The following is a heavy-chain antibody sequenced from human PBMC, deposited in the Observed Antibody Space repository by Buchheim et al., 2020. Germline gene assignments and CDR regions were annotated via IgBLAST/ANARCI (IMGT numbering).Heavy chain of an antibody. CDR3: TTSYYYDSSGYYLEPYP. CDR1: GFTFSNAW. D-gene: IGHD3-22*01. V-gene: IGHV3-15*01. CDR2: IKSKTDGGTT. Sequence: EVQLVESGGGLVKRGGSLRLSCAASGFTFSNAWMSWVRQAPGKGLEWVGRIKSKTDGGTTDYAAPVKGRFIISNTDSKNTLYLQMNSLKTEDTAVYYCTTSYYYDSSGYYLEPYPWGQGTL. J-gene: IGHJ5*02.